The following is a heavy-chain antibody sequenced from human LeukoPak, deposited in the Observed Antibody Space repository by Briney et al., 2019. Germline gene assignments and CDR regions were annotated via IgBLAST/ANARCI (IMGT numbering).Heavy chain of an antibody. CDR2: INPNRGGT. J-gene: IGHJ4*02. CDR3: ARTYYDFWSGPWYYFDD. D-gene: IGHD3-3*01. CDR1: GYTFTGYY. V-gene: IGHV1-2*02. Sequence: ASVKVSCQASGYTFTGYYMHWVRQAPGQGLEWMGWINPNRGGTNYAQKFQGRVTMSRDTSISTAYMGLSRLRSDDTAVYYCARTYYDFWSGPWYYFDDWGQGTLVTVSS.